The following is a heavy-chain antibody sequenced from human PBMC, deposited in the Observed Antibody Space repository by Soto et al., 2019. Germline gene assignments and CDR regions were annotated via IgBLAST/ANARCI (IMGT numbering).Heavy chain of an antibody. CDR3: ARDPRPGYGCSGGSCYSVYNWFDP. V-gene: IGHV3-30-3*01. D-gene: IGHD2-15*01. CDR2: ISYDGSNK. Sequence: PGGSLRLSCAASGFTFSSYAMHWVRQAPGKGLEWVAVISYDGSNKYYADSVKGRFTISRDNSKNTLYLQMNSLRAEDTAVYYCARDPRPGYGCSGGSCYSVYNWFDPWGQGTLVTVSS. J-gene: IGHJ5*02. CDR1: GFTFSSYA.